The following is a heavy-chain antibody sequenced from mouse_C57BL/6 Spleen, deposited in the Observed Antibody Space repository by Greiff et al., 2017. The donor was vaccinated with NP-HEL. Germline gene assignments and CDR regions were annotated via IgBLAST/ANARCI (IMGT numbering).Heavy chain of an antibody. J-gene: IGHJ4*01. V-gene: IGHV1-81*01. D-gene: IGHD2-5*01. Sequence: QVQLQQSGAELARPGASVKLSCKASGYTFTSYGISWVKQRTGQGLEWIGEIYPRSGNTYYNEKFKGKATLTADKSSSTAYMELRSLTSEDSAVYFCAREAYYSNYDAMDYWGQGTSVTVSS. CDR1: GYTFTSYG. CDR3: AREAYYSNYDAMDY. CDR2: IYPRSGNT.